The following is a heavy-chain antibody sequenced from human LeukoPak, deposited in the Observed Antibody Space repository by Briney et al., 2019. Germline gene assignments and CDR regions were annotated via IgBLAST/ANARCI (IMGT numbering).Heavy chain of an antibody. Sequence: GGSLGLSCAASGFTFSNYGIHWVRQAPGKGLEWVAVFWSDGINKYSADSVKGRFTVSRDNSKNTLYLQMNSLRAEDTAVYYCARGYYAGRGHHFEYWGQGTLVTVSS. J-gene: IGHJ4*02. CDR1: GFTFSNYG. D-gene: IGHD3-22*01. CDR3: ARGYYAGRGHHFEY. V-gene: IGHV3-33*01. CDR2: FWSDGINK.